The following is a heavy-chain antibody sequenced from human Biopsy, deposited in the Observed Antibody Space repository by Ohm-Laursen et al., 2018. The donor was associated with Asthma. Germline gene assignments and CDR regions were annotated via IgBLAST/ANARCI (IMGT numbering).Heavy chain of an antibody. CDR3: ARAAITGIRGWFDP. V-gene: IGHV4-34*01. Sequence: LRLSCSAPGFTVSTNGMSWVRQPPGKGLEWIGELDQSGYTNYNPSLKSRVTIPVDTSKNQFHLNLSPVTAADTAVYFCARAAITGIRGWFDPWGQGTQVTVSS. CDR2: LDQSGYT. J-gene: IGHJ5*02. D-gene: IGHD1-20*01. CDR1: GFTVSTNG.